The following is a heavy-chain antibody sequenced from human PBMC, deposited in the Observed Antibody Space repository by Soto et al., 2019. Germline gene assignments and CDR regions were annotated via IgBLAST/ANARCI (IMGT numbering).Heavy chain of an antibody. Sequence: SETLSLTCAVSGGSISSGGYSWSWIRQPPGKGLEWIGYIYHSGSTYYNPSLKSRVTISVDRSKNQFSLKLSSVTAADTAVYYCARGRSYSSGSWDYWGRGTLVTVSS. CDR2: IYHSGST. CDR3: ARGRSYSSGSWDY. CDR1: GGSISSGGYS. D-gene: IGHD3-22*01. J-gene: IGHJ4*02. V-gene: IGHV4-30-2*01.